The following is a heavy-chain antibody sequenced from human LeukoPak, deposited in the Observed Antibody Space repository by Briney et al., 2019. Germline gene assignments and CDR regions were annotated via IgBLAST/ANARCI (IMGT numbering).Heavy chain of an antibody. D-gene: IGHD5-12*01. CDR3: ARLGNSGYKGGGMDV. CDR2: FYYSGST. J-gene: IGHJ6*02. CDR1: GASINHYY. Sequence: SETLSLTCTVSGASINHYYWGWIRQQPPGKGLEWIGYFYYSGSTNYNPSLKSRVSISADTSKNQFTHILTSVTAADTAVYYCARLGNSGYKGGGMDVWGPGTTVTVSS. V-gene: IGHV4-59*01.